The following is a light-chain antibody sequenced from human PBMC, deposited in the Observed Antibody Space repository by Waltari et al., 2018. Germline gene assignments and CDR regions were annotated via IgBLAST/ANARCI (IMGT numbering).Light chain of an antibody. J-gene: IGKJ4*01. CDR3: QQYFGSPLT. V-gene: IGKV4-1*01. CDR1: QNVLSRSSNRNY. Sequence: DIVMTQSPDSLAVSLGERATINCRSSQNVLSRSSNRNYLAWYQQKPGQPPKLLIYWASTRESGVPDLFSGGGSGTDFTLTISSLQAEDVAVYYCQQYFGSPLTFGGGTKVEIK. CDR2: WAS.